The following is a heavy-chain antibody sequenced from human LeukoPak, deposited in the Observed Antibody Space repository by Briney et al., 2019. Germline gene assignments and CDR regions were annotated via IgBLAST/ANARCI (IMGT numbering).Heavy chain of an antibody. V-gene: IGHV1-18*01. J-gene: IGHJ2*01. Sequence: VSVKVSCKASGYTFTSYGISRVRLAPGPGLEWMGWINAYNGNTNYAQKLQGRVTMTTDTSTSTAYMELRSLRSDDTAVYYCARDHRDDYGDYGLVGDWYFDLWGRGTLVTVSS. CDR3: ARDHRDDYGDYGLVGDWYFDL. D-gene: IGHD4-17*01. CDR1: GYTFTSYG. CDR2: INAYNGNT.